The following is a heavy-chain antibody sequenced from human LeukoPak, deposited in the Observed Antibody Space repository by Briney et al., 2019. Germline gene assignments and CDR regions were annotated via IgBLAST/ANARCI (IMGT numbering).Heavy chain of an antibody. CDR2: SIPILGIA. J-gene: IGHJ3*02. CDR1: GGTFSIYA. D-gene: IGHD1-26*01. CDR3: ARPLGSYGAFDI. V-gene: IGHV1-69*04. Sequence: SVNVSCKASGGTFSIYAISWVRQAPGQGLEWMGRSIPILGIANYAQKFQGRVTITADKSTSTAYMELSSLRSEDTAVYYCARPLGSYGAFDIWGQGTMVTVSS.